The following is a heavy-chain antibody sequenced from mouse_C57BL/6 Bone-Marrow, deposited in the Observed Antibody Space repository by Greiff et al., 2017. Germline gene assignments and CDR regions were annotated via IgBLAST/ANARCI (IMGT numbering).Heavy chain of an antibody. Sequence: VQLVESGPGLVAPSQSLSITCTVSGFSLTSYGVDWVRQPPGQGLEWLGVIWGGGSTNYNSALMSRLSISKDNPKGQAFSKTNCLQPDDTAMYYCAKFYGTLFAYWGQGTLVTVSA. CDR3: AKFYGTLFAY. D-gene: IGHD1-1*01. J-gene: IGHJ3*01. CDR2: IWGGGST. CDR1: GFSLTSYG. V-gene: IGHV2-9*01.